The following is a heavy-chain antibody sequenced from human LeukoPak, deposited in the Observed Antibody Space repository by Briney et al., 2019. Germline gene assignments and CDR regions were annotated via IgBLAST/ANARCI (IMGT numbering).Heavy chain of an antibody. CDR2: IWYDGSSK. V-gene: IGHV3-33*01. CDR1: GFTFSSYG. J-gene: IGHJ4*02. Sequence: QAGRSLTLSCAASGFTFSSYGMQWVRQTPGKGLEWVAVIWYDGSSKYYTDSVKGRFTISRDNSKNTLYLQMNSLRAEDTGVYYCARSGGRGWYPADYWGQGTLVTVPS. CDR3: ARSGGRGWYPADY. D-gene: IGHD6-19*01.